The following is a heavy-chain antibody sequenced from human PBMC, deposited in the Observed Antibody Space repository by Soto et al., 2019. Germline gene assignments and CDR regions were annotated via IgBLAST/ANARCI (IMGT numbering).Heavy chain of an antibody. J-gene: IGHJ3*02. CDR2: INAGNGNT. V-gene: IGHV1-3*01. Sequence: GASVKVSCKASGYTFTSYAMHWVRQAPGQRLEWMGWINAGNGNTKYSQKFQGRVTITRDTSASTAYMELSSLRSEDTAVYYCARDRTELRYFDWLQMHAFDIWGQGTMVTVSS. CDR1: GYTFTSYA. D-gene: IGHD3-9*01. CDR3: ARDRTELRYFDWLQMHAFDI.